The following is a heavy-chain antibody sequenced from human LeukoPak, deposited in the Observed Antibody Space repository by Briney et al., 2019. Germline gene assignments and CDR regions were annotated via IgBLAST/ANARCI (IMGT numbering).Heavy chain of an antibody. CDR2: IKQDGSEK. Sequence: GGSLRLSCAASGFSFSTYWMNWVRQAPGRGLEWVANIKQDGSEKYYVDSVKGRFTISRDNAKNSLYLQLNSLRAEDTAVYYCARRVRSGFFDNWGQGTLSPSPQ. D-gene: IGHD3-3*01. J-gene: IGHJ4*02. CDR3: ARRVRSGFFDN. CDR1: GFSFSTYW. V-gene: IGHV3-7*01.